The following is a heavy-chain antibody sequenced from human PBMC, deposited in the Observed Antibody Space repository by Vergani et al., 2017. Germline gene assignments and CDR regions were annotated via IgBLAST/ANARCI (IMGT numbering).Heavy chain of an antibody. CDR2: ISYDGTQK. CDR3: ATKSCGTPGCQIGYFRE. CDR1: GFTSSYYG. Sequence: VQLVESGGGLVKPGGSLRLSCVVSGFTSSYYGMHWVRQAPGKGLEWVAVISYDGTQKYYADFVKGRFTISRDNSKSTLYLQMNSLRTEDTAVYYCATKSCGTPGCQIGYFREWGQGTLVTVSS. J-gene: IGHJ1*01. V-gene: IGHV3-30*03. D-gene: IGHD1-1*01.